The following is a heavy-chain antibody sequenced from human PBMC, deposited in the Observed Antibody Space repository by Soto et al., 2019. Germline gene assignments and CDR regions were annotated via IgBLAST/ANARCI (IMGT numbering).Heavy chain of an antibody. D-gene: IGHD2-8*01. Sequence: SETLSLTCAVYGGSFSGYYWSWIRQPPGKGLEWIGEINHSGSTNYNPSLKSRVTISVDTSKNQFSLKLSSVTAADTAVYYCARGRGYGTNGVCYGYYYYFGTDVWGQGTTVTVSS. CDR3: ARGRGYGTNGVCYGYYYYFGTDV. CDR1: GGSFSGYY. V-gene: IGHV4-34*01. J-gene: IGHJ6*02. CDR2: INHSGST.